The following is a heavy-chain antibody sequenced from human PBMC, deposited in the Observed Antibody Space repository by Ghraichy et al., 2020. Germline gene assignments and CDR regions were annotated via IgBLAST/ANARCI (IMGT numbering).Heavy chain of an antibody. CDR3: ARDTAEAYGKYYFDY. CDR2: IIPIFGTT. Sequence: SVKVSCKASGGTFSNYGISWVRQAPGQGLEWMGGIIPIFGTTNYAQKFEGRVTITADESTSTAYMDLSSLRSEDTAVYYCARDTAEAYGKYYFDYWGQGTLVTVSS. CDR1: GGTFSNYG. D-gene: IGHD5-18*01. J-gene: IGHJ4*02. V-gene: IGHV1-69*13.